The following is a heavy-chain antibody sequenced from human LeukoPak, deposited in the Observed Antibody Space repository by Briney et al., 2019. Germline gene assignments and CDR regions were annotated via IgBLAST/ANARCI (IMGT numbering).Heavy chain of an antibody. V-gene: IGHV1-18*04. CDR1: GYTFTSYG. J-gene: IGHJ4*02. D-gene: IGHD2-15*01. Sequence: ASVKVSCKASGYTFTSYGISWVRQAPGRGLEWMGWISAYNGNTNYAQKLQGRVTMTTDTSTSTAYMELRSLRSDDTAVYYCARVRTLVVVAATYYFDYWGQGTLVTVSS. CDR3: ARVRTLVVVAATYYFDY. CDR2: ISAYNGNT.